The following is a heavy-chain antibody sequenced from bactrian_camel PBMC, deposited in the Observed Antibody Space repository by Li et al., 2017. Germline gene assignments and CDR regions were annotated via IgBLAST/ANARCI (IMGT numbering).Heavy chain of an antibody. CDR2: ISSGGITT. Sequence: QVQLVESGGGSVQTGGSLRLACSASGPIYSRYCLGWFRQAPGKGLEWVSSISSGGITTYYADSVKGQFTISRDNAKNTVYLQMNSLKPEDTAVYYCVRGWDDGSWSFKYWGQGTQVTVS. CDR1: GPIYSRYC. D-gene: IGHD2*01. J-gene: IGHJ4*01. V-gene: IGHV3S25*01. CDR3: VRGWDDGSWSFKY.